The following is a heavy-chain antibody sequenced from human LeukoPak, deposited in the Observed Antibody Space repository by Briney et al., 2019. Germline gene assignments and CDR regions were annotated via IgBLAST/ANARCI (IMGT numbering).Heavy chain of an antibody. Sequence: RPSETLSLTCTVSGGSISSYYWSRIRQPPGKGLEWIGYIYYSGSTNYNPSLKSRVTISVDTSENQFSLKLSSVTAADTAVYYCARHGRYRDGYNLSFDYWGQGTLVTVSS. CDR1: GGSISSYY. V-gene: IGHV4-59*08. CDR3: ARHGRYRDGYNLSFDY. D-gene: IGHD5-12*01. J-gene: IGHJ4*02. CDR2: IYYSGST.